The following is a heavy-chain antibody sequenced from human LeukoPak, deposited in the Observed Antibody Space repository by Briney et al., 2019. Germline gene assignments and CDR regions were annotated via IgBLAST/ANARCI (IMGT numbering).Heavy chain of an antibody. V-gene: IGHV4-61*02. CDR1: GASITSGYHF. CDR3: ARGRDGNTMFDY. Sequence: SETLSLTCTVSGASITSGYHFWSWIRQPAGKGLEWIGRIDPSGSTNYSPSLESRVSMSLDMSENQFSLRLSSVTAADTAIYYCARGRDGNTMFDYWGQGTLVTVSS. D-gene: IGHD5-24*01. J-gene: IGHJ4*02. CDR2: IDPSGST.